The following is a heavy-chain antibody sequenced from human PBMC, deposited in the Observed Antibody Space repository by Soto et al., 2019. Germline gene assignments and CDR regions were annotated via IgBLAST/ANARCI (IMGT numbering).Heavy chain of an antibody. CDR2: IIPILDIP. J-gene: IGHJ6*02. D-gene: IGHD2-15*01. Sequence: QVQLVQSGAEVKKPGSSVKVSCKASGGTFSRYTFTWVRQAPGQGLEWMGRIIPILDIPNYAQNFQGRVTIPGDKPTGTAYREWGALTLAATPVFYLAINFTGVRVQGTPRPGGDNYGWDVWGQGTTVTVSS. CDR3: AINFTGVRVQGTPRPGGDNYGWDV. V-gene: IGHV1-69*02. CDR1: GGTFSRYT.